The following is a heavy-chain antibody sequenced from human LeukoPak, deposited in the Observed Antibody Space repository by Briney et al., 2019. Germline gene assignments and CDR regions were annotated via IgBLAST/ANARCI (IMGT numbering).Heavy chain of an antibody. V-gene: IGHV3-48*01. J-gene: IGHJ3*02. Sequence: GGSLRLSCAASGFTFSSYSMNWVRQAPGKGLEWVSYISSSSSTIYYADSVKGRFTISRDNAKNSLYLQMNSLRAEDTAVYYCARDRGVVTPGAFDIWGQGTMVTVSS. CDR2: ISSSSSTI. CDR1: GFTFSSYS. CDR3: ARDRGVVTPGAFDI. D-gene: IGHD4-23*01.